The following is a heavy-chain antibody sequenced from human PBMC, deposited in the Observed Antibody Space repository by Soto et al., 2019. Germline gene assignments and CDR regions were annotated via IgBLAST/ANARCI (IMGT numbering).Heavy chain of an antibody. D-gene: IGHD3-22*01. CDR3: GSSASPDAY. V-gene: IGHV3-48*01. Sequence: LTCVASGFIFNSYSMNWVRQAPGKGLEWISYINSGSASVFYADSVKGRFTISRDNAKNSLYLQMNSLRAEDTAVYYCGSSASPDAYWGQGTLVTVSS. J-gene: IGHJ4*02. CDR2: INSGSASV. CDR1: GFIFNSYS.